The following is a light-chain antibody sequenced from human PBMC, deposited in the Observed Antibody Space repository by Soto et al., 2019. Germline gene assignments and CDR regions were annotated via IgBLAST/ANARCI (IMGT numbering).Light chain of an antibody. CDR3: QQRHNWPRT. CDR2: ATS. J-gene: IGKJ1*01. Sequence: EIVLTQSPATLSLSPGGRATLSCRASQTVTSSLAWYQQKPGQAPRLLVYATSNRATGIPARFSGSGSGTDFTLTISSLEPEDFAVYYCQQRHNWPRTFGQGTKVEVK. CDR1: QTVTSS. V-gene: IGKV3-11*01.